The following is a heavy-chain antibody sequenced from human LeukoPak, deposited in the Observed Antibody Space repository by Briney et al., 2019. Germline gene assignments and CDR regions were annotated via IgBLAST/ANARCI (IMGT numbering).Heavy chain of an antibody. Sequence: GGSLGLSCAVSGFTFSSYEMNWVRQAPGKGLEWVSYISSSGSTIYYADSVKGRFTISRDNAKNSLYLQMNSLRAEDTAVYYCAIQDYYDSSGYHWGQGTLVTVSS. CDR1: GFTFSSYE. CDR2: ISSSGSTI. J-gene: IGHJ4*02. CDR3: AIQDYYDSSGYH. D-gene: IGHD3-22*01. V-gene: IGHV3-48*03.